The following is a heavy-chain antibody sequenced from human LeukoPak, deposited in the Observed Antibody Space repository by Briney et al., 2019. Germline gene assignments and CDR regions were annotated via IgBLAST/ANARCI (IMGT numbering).Heavy chain of an antibody. CDR2: IEQDGSEK. D-gene: IGHD6-19*01. CDR3: VGGIGWLPDY. V-gene: IGHV3-7*01. CDR1: GLTFSSYW. Sequence: GGSLRLSCAASGLTFSSYWGNWVRQAPGNGLEWVANIEQDGSEKNYVDSVKGRFTISRDNAENSLYLQMNSLRVEDTAVYYCVGGIGWLPDYWGQEPWSPSRQ. J-gene: IGHJ4*01.